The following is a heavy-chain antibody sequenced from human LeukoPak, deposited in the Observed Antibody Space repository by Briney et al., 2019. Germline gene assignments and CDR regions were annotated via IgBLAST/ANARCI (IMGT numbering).Heavy chain of an antibody. Sequence: AASVKVSCTASGYTFTGYYMHWVRQAPGQGLEWMGRINPNSGGTNYAQKFQGRVTMTRDTSISTAYMELSRLRSDDTAVYYCATTGDIVVVPAAIPTYYYYGMDVWGQGTTVTVSS. CDR1: GYTFTGYY. V-gene: IGHV1-2*06. CDR3: ATTGDIVVVPAAIPTYYYYGMDV. CDR2: INPNSGGT. J-gene: IGHJ6*02. D-gene: IGHD2-2*01.